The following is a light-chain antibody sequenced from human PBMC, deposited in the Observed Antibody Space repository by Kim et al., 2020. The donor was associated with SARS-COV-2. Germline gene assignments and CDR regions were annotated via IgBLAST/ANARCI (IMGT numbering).Light chain of an antibody. CDR2: DAS. J-gene: IGKJ4*01. CDR1: QSVSRY. V-gene: IGKV3-11*01. Sequence: EVVLTQSPATLSLSPGERATLPCRASQSVSRYLAWYQQKPGHSPRLVMYDASSRATGTPARFSGSGSGTDFTLSISSLEPEDFAVYYCQQRYSWPLTFGGGTKVDIK. CDR3: QQRYSWPLT.